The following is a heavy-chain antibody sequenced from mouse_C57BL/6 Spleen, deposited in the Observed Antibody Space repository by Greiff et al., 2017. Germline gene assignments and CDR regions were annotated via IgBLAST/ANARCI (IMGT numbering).Heavy chain of an antibody. CDR3: ASSPYYYCSPFDY. J-gene: IGHJ2*01. CDR1: GYTFTSYW. V-gene: IGHV1-52*01. CDR2: IDPSDSET. D-gene: IGHD1-1*01. Sequence: QVQLQQPGAELVRPGSSVKLSCKASGYTFTSYWMHWVKQRPIQGLEWIGNIDPSDSETHYNQKFKDKATLTVDKSSSTAYMQLSSLTSEDSAVYYCASSPYYYCSPFDYWGQGTTLTVSS.